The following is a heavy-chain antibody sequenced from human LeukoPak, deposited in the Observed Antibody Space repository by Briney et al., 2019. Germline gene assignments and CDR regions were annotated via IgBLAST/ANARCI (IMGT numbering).Heavy chain of an antibody. J-gene: IGHJ4*02. D-gene: IGHD3-10*01. CDR2: ISGSGGST. CDR1: GFTFSSYW. Sequence: GGSLRLSCAASGFTFSSYWMHWVRQAPGKGLEWVSAISGSGGSTYYADSVKGRFTISRDNSKNTLYLQMNSLRAEDTAVYYCAKAMYGSGSDDFDYWGQGTLVTVSS. CDR3: AKAMYGSGSDDFDY. V-gene: IGHV3-23*01.